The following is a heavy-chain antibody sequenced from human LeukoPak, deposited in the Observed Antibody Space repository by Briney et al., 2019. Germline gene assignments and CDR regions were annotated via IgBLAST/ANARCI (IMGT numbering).Heavy chain of an antibody. CDR1: GGTFSSYA. CDR3: AREGHCSSTSCYAGRIYSWFDP. D-gene: IGHD2-2*01. CDR2: IIPIFGTA. V-gene: IGHV1-69*05. J-gene: IGHJ5*02. Sequence: SVRVSCKASGGTFSSYAISWVRQAPGQGLEWMGGIIPIFGTANYAQKFQGRVTITTDESTSTAYMELSSLRSEDTAVYYCAREGHCSSTSCYAGRIYSWFDPWDQGTLVTVSS.